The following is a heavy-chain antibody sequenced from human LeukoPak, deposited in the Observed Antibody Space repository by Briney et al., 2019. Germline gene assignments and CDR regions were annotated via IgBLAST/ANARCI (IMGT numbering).Heavy chain of an antibody. J-gene: IGHJ4*02. D-gene: IGHD3-10*01. Sequence: SETLSLTCTVSGVSISSSYSYWGWIRQPPGMGLEWIGSIYYSGSTYYNPSLKSRVTISVDTSKNQFSLKLSSVTAADTAVYYCAGDTLWFGETDGYWGQGTLVTVSS. V-gene: IGHV4-39*01. CDR1: GVSISSSYSY. CDR2: IYYSGST. CDR3: AGDTLWFGETDGY.